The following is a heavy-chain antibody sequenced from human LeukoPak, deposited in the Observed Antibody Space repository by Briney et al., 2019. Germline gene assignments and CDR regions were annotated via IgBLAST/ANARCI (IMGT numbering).Heavy chain of an antibody. V-gene: IGHV4-4*07. CDR1: GGSISSYY. CDR3: ARGVYYDSSGGFDY. J-gene: IGHJ4*02. D-gene: IGHD3-22*01. Sequence: SETLSITCTVSGGSISSYYWSWIRQPAGNGLEWIGRIYTSGSTNYNPSLKSRVTMSVDTSKNQFSLKLSSVTAADTAVYYCARGVYYDSSGGFDYWGQGTLVTVSS. CDR2: IYTSGST.